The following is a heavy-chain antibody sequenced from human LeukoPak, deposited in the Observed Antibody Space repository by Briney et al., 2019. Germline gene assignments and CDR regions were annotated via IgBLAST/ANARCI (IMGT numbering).Heavy chain of an antibody. J-gene: IGHJ5*02. CDR3: ARGMTTHSQGRGFDP. D-gene: IGHD4-11*01. V-gene: IGHV4-30-2*01. CDR2: IYHSGST. Sequence: SETLSLTCAVSGGSISSGGYSWSWIRQPPGKGLEWIGYIYHSGSTYYNPSLKSRVTISVDRSKNQFSLKLSSVTAADTAVYYCARGMTTHSQGRGFDPWGQGTLVTVSS. CDR1: GGSISSGGYS.